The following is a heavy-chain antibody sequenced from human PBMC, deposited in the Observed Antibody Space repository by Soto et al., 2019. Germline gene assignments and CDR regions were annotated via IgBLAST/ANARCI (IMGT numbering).Heavy chain of an antibody. J-gene: IGHJ3*01. D-gene: IGHD3-10*01. Sequence: QLQLQESGPGLVKPPETLSLTCIVSGGSISSNNHYWGWIRQPPGKGLEWIGSVYFSRSTYYNPSLKSRVCITGDTSNNEFSLKLSSVTAADTAVYYCARSGISGLDDAFDLWGQGTLVTVSS. CDR2: VYFSRST. CDR1: GGSISSNNHY. V-gene: IGHV4-39*01. CDR3: ARSGISGLDDAFDL.